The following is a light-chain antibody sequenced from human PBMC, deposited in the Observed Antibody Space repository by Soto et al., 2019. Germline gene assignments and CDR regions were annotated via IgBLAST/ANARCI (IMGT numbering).Light chain of an antibody. V-gene: IGLV1-44*01. Sequence: QSVLTQPPSVSGTPGQGVTISCSGNSSNIEENSVTWYQLLPGTAPKLLIYNDYERPSGVPDRFSGSKSGTSASLAISGLQSDDDAAYYCTAWDDSLNAWLFGGGTKLTVL. CDR3: TAWDDSLNAWL. CDR2: NDY. J-gene: IGLJ3*02. CDR1: SSNIEENS.